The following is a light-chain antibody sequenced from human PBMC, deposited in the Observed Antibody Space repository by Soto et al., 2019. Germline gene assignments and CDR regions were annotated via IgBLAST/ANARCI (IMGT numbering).Light chain of an antibody. V-gene: IGKV1-5*03. CDR3: QQYSTSPYN. CDR2: KTS. CDR1: QSVSRW. Sequence: DIQMTQSPSTLSASVGDRLTITCRANQSVSRWLAWYQQKPGKAPKLLIYKTSTLESGVPLRFSGSGSVTEFTLPISSVHPDDSATYYYQQYSTSPYNFGQGTKLDIK. J-gene: IGKJ2*01.